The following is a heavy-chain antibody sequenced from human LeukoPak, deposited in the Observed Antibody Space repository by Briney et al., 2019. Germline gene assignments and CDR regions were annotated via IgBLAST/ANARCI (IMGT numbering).Heavy chain of an antibody. J-gene: IGHJ6*02. Sequence: GGSLRLSCAASGFTFSSYWMSWVRQAPGKGLEWVAVISYDGSNKYYADSVKGRFTISRDNSKNTLYLQMNSLRAEDTAVYYCARDRHIVVVTDYYYYGMDVWGQGTTVTVSS. CDR1: GFTFSSYW. CDR2: ISYDGSNK. D-gene: IGHD2-21*02. V-gene: IGHV3-30*03. CDR3: ARDRHIVVVTDYYYYGMDV.